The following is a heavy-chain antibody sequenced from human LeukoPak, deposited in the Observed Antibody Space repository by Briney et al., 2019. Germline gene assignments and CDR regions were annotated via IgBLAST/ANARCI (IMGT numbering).Heavy chain of an antibody. J-gene: IGHJ4*02. V-gene: IGHV3-9*01. CDR1: GFTFDDYA. Sequence: GGSLRLSCAASGFTFDDYAMHWVRQGPGKGLEWVSGISWSSGSIGYADSVKGRFTISRDNAKNSLYLQMNSLTVEDTAVYYCARGWGNIRTTGSSFDNWGQGTLVTVSS. CDR2: ISWSSGSI. D-gene: IGHD7-27*01. CDR3: ARGWGNIRTTGSSFDN.